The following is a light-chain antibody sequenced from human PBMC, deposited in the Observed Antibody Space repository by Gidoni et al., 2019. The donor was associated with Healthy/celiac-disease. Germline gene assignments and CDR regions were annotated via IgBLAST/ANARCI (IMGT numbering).Light chain of an antibody. CDR2: DAS. Sequence: ETELTQSPATLSLSPGERATLSCRASQSVSSYLAWYQQKPGQAPRLLIYDASNRATGIPARFSGSGSGTDFTLTISSLEPEDFAVYYCQQRSNWPPLTFGGGTKVEIK. CDR3: QQRSNWPPLT. V-gene: IGKV3-11*01. J-gene: IGKJ4*01. CDR1: QSVSSY.